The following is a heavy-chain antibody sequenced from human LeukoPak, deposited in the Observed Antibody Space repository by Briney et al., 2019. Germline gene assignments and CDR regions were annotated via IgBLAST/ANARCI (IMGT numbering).Heavy chain of an antibody. CDR1: GYTSSDYA. Sequence: ASVKVSCKAFGYTSSDYAIHWVRQAPGQRLEWMGWIIIGSDETKCSEKFQGRVTMTRDTAANTVYMELSSLRSDDTAVYYRARDQVVGVPSWFDPWGQGTLVTVSS. CDR2: IIIGSDET. CDR3: ARDQVVGVPSWFDP. J-gene: IGHJ5*02. V-gene: IGHV1-3*04. D-gene: IGHD1-26*01.